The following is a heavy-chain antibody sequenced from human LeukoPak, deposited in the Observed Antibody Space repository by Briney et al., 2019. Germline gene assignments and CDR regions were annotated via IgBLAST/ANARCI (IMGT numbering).Heavy chain of an antibody. CDR3: ARADWSYYFDY. D-gene: IGHD3-9*01. J-gene: IGHJ4*02. CDR1: GGSISSYY. V-gene: IGHV4-59*01. Sequence: SETLSLTCSVSGGSISSYYWNWIRQPPGKGLEWIGYIYYSGRTSYNPSLKSRVTLSVDTSKNQFSLRLSSVTAADTAVYYCARADWSYYFDYWGQGTLVAVSS. CDR2: IYYSGRT.